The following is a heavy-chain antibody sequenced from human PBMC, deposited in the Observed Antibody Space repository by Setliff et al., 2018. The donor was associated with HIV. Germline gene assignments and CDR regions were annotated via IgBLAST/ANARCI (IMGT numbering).Heavy chain of an antibody. CDR3: SRWATLGVSDF. V-gene: IGHV4-31*06. CDR2: IYSSGSTSYTPSLSGST. D-gene: IGHD7-27*01. J-gene: IGHJ4*02. Sequence: SETLSLTCNVSGNSVNSGNYYWSWIRQHPVRGLEWIGYIYSSGSTSYTPSLSGSTYYTPSLKKRVTISLDASKNQFSLTLAFVTAADTAVYYVSRWATLGVSDFWGQGTPVTVSS. CDR1: GNSVNSGNYY.